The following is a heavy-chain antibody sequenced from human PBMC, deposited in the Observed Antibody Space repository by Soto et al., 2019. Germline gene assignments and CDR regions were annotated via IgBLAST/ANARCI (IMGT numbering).Heavy chain of an antibody. D-gene: IGHD4-17*01. Sequence: GASVKVSCKASGYTFTGYYMHWVRQAPGQGLEWMGWINPNSGGTNYAQKFQGWVTMTRDTSIGTAYMELSRLRSDDTAVYYCARVGGDYDYYYYGMDFWGQGTTVTVSS. J-gene: IGHJ6*02. V-gene: IGHV1-2*04. CDR1: GYTFTGYY. CDR2: INPNSGGT. CDR3: ARVGGDYDYYYYGMDF.